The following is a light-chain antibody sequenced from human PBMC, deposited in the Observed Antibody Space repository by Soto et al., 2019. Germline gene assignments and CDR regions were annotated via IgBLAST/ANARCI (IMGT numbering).Light chain of an antibody. CDR2: GSS. CDR1: QSISTSY. J-gene: IGKJ1*01. V-gene: IGKV3-20*01. Sequence: EIVLTQSPGTLSLYPGERATLSCRASQSISTSYLAWYQQKPGQAPRLLIYGSSSRATGIPDRFSGSGSGTDFTLTISRLEPEDFAVYYCQQYNKWPLTFGQGTKVDIK. CDR3: QQYNKWPLT.